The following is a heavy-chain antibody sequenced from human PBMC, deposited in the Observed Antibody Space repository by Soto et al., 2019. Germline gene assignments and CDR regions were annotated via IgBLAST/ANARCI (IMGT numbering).Heavy chain of an antibody. J-gene: IGHJ4*02. V-gene: IGHV4-4*02. CDR1: GGSISNDKW. CDR2: ISHSGQT. CDR3: AREMLRDEGLFHY. D-gene: IGHD3-16*01. Sequence: QVQLQESGPGLVRPSGTLSLTCAVSGGSISNDKWWSWVRQTPGKGLEWIGEISHSGQTKYHPSLRRPVPISTDASMNQFSLTLNSVTAADTAVSYCAREMLRDEGLFHYWGQGTLVTVSS.